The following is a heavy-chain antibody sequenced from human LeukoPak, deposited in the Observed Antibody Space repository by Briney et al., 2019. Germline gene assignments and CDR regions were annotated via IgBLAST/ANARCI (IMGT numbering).Heavy chain of an antibody. D-gene: IGHD1-26*01. V-gene: IGHV4-39*02. CDR2: IYYSGST. J-gene: IGHJ4*02. CDR1: GGSISSSSYY. Sequence: PSETLSLTCTVSGGSISSSSYYWDWIRQPPGKGLEWIRSIYYSGSTYYNPSLKSRVTISVDTSKNHFSLKLSSVTAADTAVYYCASEDMGIVGATILDYWGQGTLVTVSS. CDR3: ASEDMGIVGATILDY.